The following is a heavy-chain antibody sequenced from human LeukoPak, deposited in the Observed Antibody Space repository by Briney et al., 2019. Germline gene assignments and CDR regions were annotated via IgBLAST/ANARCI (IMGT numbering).Heavy chain of an antibody. CDR1: GGSISSYY. CDR2: IYYSGST. Sequence: SETLSLTCTVSGGSISSYYWSWIRQPPGKGLEWIGYIYYSGSTNYNPSLKSRVTISVDTSKNQLCLKLSSVDAADTAVYYCARSTWGYCSSTSCYGYDNYAFDYWGQGTLVTVSS. D-gene: IGHD2-2*01. V-gene: IGHV4-59*01. CDR3: ARSTWGYCSSTSCYGYDNYAFDY. J-gene: IGHJ4*02.